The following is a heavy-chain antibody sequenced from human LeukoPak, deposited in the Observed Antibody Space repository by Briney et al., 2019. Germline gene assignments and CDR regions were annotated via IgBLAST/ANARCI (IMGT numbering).Heavy chain of an antibody. D-gene: IGHD6-19*01. CDR2: INAGNGNT. J-gene: IGHJ4*02. CDR3: ARGAVAGMGVFDY. Sequence: ASVKVSCKASGYTFTSYAMHWVRQAPGQRLEWMGWINAGNGNTKYSQKFQGRVTITRGTSASTAYMELRSLRSDDTAVYYCARGAVAGMGVFDYWGQGTLVTVSS. CDR1: GYTFTSYA. V-gene: IGHV1-3*01.